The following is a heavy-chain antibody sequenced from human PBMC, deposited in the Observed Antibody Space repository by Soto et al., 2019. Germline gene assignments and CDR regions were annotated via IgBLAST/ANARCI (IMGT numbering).Heavy chain of an antibody. J-gene: IGHJ4*02. D-gene: IGHD4-17*01. CDR2: TKNKAKSYIT. CDR1: GVTFSDHD. V-gene: IGHV3-72*01. Sequence: XGSLALSFAASGVTFSDHDRDWVRQAPGKGLEWVGRTKNKAKSYITEYAASVQGRFTISRDDSKNSLFLQMNSLKAEDTAVYYCARELMTTVTYFDPWAQGTLVTV. CDR3: ARELMTTVTYFDP.